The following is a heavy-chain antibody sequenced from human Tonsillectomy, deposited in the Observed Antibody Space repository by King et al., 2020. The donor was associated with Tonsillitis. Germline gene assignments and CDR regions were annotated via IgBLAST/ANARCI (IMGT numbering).Heavy chain of an antibody. CDR1: GGSNSSYY. V-gene: IGHV4-59*01. Sequence: VQLQESGPGLVKPSETLSLTCTVSGGSNSSYYWSWIRQPPGKGLEWIGYIYYSGSTNYNPSLKSRATISVDTSKNQFSLKLSSVTAADTAVYFCARVGFGSGGSCYPYYYYYMDVWGKGTTVTVSS. CDR2: IYYSGST. J-gene: IGHJ6*03. D-gene: IGHD2-15*01. CDR3: ARVGFGSGGSCYPYYYYYMDV.